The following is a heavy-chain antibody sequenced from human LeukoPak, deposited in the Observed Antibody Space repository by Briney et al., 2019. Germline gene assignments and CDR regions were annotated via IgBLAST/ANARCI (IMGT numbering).Heavy chain of an antibody. CDR2: IRYDGSNK. CDR1: GFTFSSYG. D-gene: IGHD2-2*01. CDR3: AKEGALVVPATCLDY. J-gene: IGHJ4*02. V-gene: IGHV3-30*02. Sequence: PGGSLRLSCAASGFTFSSYGMHWVRQAPGKGLEWVAFIRYDGSNKYYADSVKGRFTISRDNSKNTLYLQMNSLRAEDTAVYYCAKEGALVVPATCLDYWGQGTLVTVSS.